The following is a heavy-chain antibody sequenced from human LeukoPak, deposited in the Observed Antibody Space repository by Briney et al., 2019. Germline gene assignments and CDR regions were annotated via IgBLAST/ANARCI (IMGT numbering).Heavy chain of an antibody. D-gene: IGHD5-18*01. V-gene: IGHV4-34*01. J-gene: IGHJ4*02. Sequence: SETLSLTRAVYGGSFSGYYWSWIRQPPGKGLEWIGEINHSGSTNYNPSLKSRVTISVDTSKNQFSLKLSSVTAADTAVYYCARRGGNTWIQLWPQYYFDYWGQGTLVTVSS. CDR1: GGSFSGYY. CDR2: INHSGST. CDR3: ARRGGNTWIQLWPQYYFDY.